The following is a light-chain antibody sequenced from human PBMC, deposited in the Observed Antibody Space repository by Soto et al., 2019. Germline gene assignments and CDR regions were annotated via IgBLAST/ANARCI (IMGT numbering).Light chain of an antibody. CDR3: MQGTHWPLT. CDR2: KAS. J-gene: IGKJ4*01. Sequence: DVVMTQSPLSLPVTLGQPASISCRSSQSLIYNDGDTYLNWFQQRPGQSPRRLIYKASNRDSGVPDRFSGSGSGTDFTLKISRVEAEDVGVYYCMQGTHWPLTFGGGTQ. V-gene: IGKV2-30*01. CDR1: QSLIYNDGDTY.